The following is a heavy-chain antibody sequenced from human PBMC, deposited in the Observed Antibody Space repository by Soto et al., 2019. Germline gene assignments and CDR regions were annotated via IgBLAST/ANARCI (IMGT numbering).Heavy chain of an antibody. CDR2: IGGGSSYI. J-gene: IGHJ5*02. V-gene: IGHV3-21*01. CDR1: GFTFSSYS. Sequence: GGSLRLSCAASGFTFSSYSMNWVRQAPGKGLEWVSSIGGGSSYIYYADSVKGRFTISRDNAKNSLYLQMNSLRAEETAVYYCARDRGSGYEINWFDPWGQGTLVTVSS. D-gene: IGHD5-12*01. CDR3: ARDRGSGYEINWFDP.